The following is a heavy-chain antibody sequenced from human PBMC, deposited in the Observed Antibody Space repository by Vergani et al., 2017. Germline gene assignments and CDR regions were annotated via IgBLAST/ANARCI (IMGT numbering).Heavy chain of an antibody. J-gene: IGHJ6*02. Sequence: QMQLVQSGPEVKKPGTSVKVSCKASGFTFTSSAVQWVRQARGQRLEWIGWIVVGSGNTNYAQKFQERVTITRDMSTSTAYMELSSLSSEDTAVYYCAAIHCSSTSCYGDYYYGMDVWGQGTTVTVSS. CDR3: AAIHCSSTSCYGDYYYGMDV. CDR2: IVVGSGNT. D-gene: IGHD2-2*01. V-gene: IGHV1-58*01. CDR1: GFTFTSSA.